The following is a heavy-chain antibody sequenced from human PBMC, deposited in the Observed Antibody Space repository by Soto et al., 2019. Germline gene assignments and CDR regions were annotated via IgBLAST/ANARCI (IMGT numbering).Heavy chain of an antibody. CDR2: IKYSGTT. CDR3: ARHGITGSYYDAFDI. Sequence: TSDNLSLTFSCSGRSISINMHHRSWTRQSPGNGLEWIASIKYSGTTFYNPSLKSLVTLSVDTSKNQFALKLSSVTAAETAVYYCARHGITGSYYDAFDIWGQGTMVT. V-gene: IGHV4-39*01. CDR1: GRSISINMHH. J-gene: IGHJ3*02. D-gene: IGHD1-26*01.